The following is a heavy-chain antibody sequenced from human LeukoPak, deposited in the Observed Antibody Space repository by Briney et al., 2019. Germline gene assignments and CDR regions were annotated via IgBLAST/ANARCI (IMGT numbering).Heavy chain of an antibody. D-gene: IGHD3-10*01. CDR3: ARDGMVRGIFDY. CDR1: GGSISSGGYY. J-gene: IGHJ4*02. Sequence: SETLSLTCTVSGGSISSGGYYWSWIRQPPGKGLEWIGYIYHSGSTYYNPSLKSRVTISVDRSKNQFSLKLSSVTAADTAVYYCARDGMVRGIFDYWGQGTLVTVSS. CDR2: IYHSGST. V-gene: IGHV4-30-2*01.